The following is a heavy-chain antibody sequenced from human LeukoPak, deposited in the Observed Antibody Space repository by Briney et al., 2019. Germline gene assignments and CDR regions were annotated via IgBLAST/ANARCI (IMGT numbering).Heavy chain of an antibody. CDR2: IYTSGST. Sequence: PSETLSLTCTVSGGSISSGSYYWSWIRQPAGKGLEWIGRIYTSGSTNYNPSLKSRVTMSVDTSKNQFSLKLSSVTAADTAVYYCARDYYGSGSVGYYYYYMDVWGKGTTVTVSS. V-gene: IGHV4-61*02. J-gene: IGHJ6*03. CDR3: ARDYYGSGSVGYYYYYMDV. CDR1: GGSISSGSYY. D-gene: IGHD3-10*01.